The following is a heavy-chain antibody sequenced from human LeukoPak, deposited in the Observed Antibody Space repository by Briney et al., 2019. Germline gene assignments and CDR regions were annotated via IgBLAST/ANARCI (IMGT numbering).Heavy chain of an antibody. Sequence: GESLRLSCAASGFTFSSYSMNWVRQAPGKGLEWVSSISSSSSYIYYADSVKGRFTISRDNAKNSLYLQMNSLRAEDTAVYYCARLSMTLYMDVWGKGTTVTISS. V-gene: IGHV3-21*01. D-gene: IGHD2/OR15-2a*01. J-gene: IGHJ6*03. CDR3: ARLSMTLYMDV. CDR2: ISSSSSYI. CDR1: GFTFSSYS.